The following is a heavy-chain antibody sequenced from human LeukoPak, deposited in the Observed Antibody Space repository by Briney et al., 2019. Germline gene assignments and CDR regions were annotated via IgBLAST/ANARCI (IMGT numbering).Heavy chain of an antibody. J-gene: IGHJ4*02. V-gene: IGHV4-59*01. D-gene: IGHD3-22*01. Sequence: SETLSLTCTVSGGSISSYYWSWIRQPPGKGLEYIGYIYYSGSTNYNPSLKSRVTISVDTSKNQFSLKLSSATAADTAVYYCARVCYDSSCGYWGQGTLVTVSS. CDR2: IYYSGST. CDR3: ARVCYDSSCGY. CDR1: GGSISSYY.